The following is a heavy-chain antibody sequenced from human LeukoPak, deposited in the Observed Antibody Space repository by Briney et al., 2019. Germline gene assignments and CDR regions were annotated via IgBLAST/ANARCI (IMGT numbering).Heavy chain of an antibody. D-gene: IGHD6-19*01. V-gene: IGHV3-7*01. Sequence: GGSLRLSCAASGFTFSSYWMSWVRQAPGKGLEWVANIKQDGSEKYYVDSVKGRFTISRDNAKNSLYLQMNSLRAEDTAVYYCASPGDDETVAGTNWGQGTLVTVSS. CDR1: GFTFSSYW. J-gene: IGHJ4*02. CDR3: ASPGDDETVAGTN. CDR2: IKQDGSEK.